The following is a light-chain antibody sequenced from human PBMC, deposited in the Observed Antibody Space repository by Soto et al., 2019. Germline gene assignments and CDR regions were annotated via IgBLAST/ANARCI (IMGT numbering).Light chain of an antibody. CDR3: TVWDDSLRGRL. J-gene: IGLJ2*01. CDR2: RNN. CDR1: SSSIESNY. V-gene: IGLV1-47*01. Sequence: QAVVTQPPSASGTPGQKVTISCSGTSSSIESNYVYWYQQLPGTAPRLLIYRNNQRPSGVPDRFSGSESGTSASLAISALRSEDEADYYCTVWDDSLRGRLFGGGTKLTVL.